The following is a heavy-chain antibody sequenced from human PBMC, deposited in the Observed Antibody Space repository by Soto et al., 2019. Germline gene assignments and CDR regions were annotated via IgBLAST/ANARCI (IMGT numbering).Heavy chain of an antibody. CDR1: GFTFDDYT. Sequence: EVQLVESGGGLVQPGRSLKLSCAGFGFTFDDYTMHWVRQAPRKGLEWVSGISWNSGKLGYADSVKGRFTISRDNARNTLYLQMNSLRAEDTALYYCAKGLRKDWNEIDVWGQGTTVTVSS. D-gene: IGHD1-1*01. J-gene: IGHJ6*02. V-gene: IGHV3-9*01. CDR3: AKGLRKDWNEIDV. CDR2: ISWNSGKL.